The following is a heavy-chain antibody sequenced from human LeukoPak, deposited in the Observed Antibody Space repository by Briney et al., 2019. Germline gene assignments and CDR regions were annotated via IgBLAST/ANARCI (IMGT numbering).Heavy chain of an antibody. J-gene: IGHJ6*02. CDR3: ARDRSEYYYYAMDV. CDR1: GFTFSSYA. CDR2: ISYDGSNK. D-gene: IGHD2/OR15-2a*01. Sequence: PGGSLRLSCAASGFTFSSYAMNWVRQAPGKGLEWVAVISYDGSNKYYADSVKGRFTISRDNSKNTLYLQMNSLRAEDTAVYYCARDRSEYYYYAMDVWGQGTTVTVSS. V-gene: IGHV3-30-3*01.